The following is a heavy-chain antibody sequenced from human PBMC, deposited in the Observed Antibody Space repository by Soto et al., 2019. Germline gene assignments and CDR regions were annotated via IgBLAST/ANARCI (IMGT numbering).Heavy chain of an antibody. CDR3: TRNGVGAPPFVY. V-gene: IGHV3-73*01. Sequence: VGSLRLSCAACGFSFRVSAMNAVRQASVKALDWVGRIGIKANIYATAYAASVKGRFTISIDDTKNTAYLPMNSLKTEDTAVSYCTRNGVGAPPFVYWGQGTLVTVSS. D-gene: IGHD1-26*01. CDR1: GFSFRVSA. J-gene: IGHJ4*02. CDR2: IGIKANIYAT.